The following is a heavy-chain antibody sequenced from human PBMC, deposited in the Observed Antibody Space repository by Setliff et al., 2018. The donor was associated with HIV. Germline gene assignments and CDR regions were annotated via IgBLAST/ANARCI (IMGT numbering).Heavy chain of an antibody. CDR2: IHYDERT. V-gene: IGHV4-39*01. J-gene: IGHJ5*02. CDR3: ASRIYYYDSNNFLREEGFDP. D-gene: IGHD3-22*01. CDR1: GDSASNSRYY. Sequence: LSLTCTVSGDSASNSRYYWAWIRQPPGKGLEYIGSIHYDERTYYNPSLKSRVTISLDTSKNQFSLNLTSVTAADTAVYYCASRIYYYDSNNFLREEGFDPWGQGTLVTVSS.